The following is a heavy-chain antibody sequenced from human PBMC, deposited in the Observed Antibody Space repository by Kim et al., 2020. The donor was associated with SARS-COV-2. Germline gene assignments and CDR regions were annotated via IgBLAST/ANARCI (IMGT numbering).Heavy chain of an antibody. J-gene: IGHJ3*02. CDR2: T. D-gene: IGHD3-16*01. V-gene: IGHV5-51*01. CDR3: ARGAPDAFDI. Sequence: TRYSPSFQGQVTISADKSISTAYLQWSSLKASDTAMYYCARGAPDAFDIWGQGTMVTVSS.